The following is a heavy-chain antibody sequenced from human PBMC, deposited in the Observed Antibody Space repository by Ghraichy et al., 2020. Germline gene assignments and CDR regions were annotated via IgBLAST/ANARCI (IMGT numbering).Heavy chain of an antibody. CDR3: ARKAKFSYSMDV. J-gene: IGHJ6*02. V-gene: IGHV3-7*04. CDR2: INEDGSEK. Sequence: LSLTCAASGLTFTNYWMTWVRQAPGKGLEWVANINEDGSEKKYVDSVKGRFTISRDNARNSLYLQMNSLRAEDTAVYYCARKAKFSYSMDVWGQGTPVTVSS. CDR1: GLTFTNYW.